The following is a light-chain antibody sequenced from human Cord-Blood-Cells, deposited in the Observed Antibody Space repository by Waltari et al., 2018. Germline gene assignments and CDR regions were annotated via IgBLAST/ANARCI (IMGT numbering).Light chain of an antibody. J-gene: IGLJ1*01. Sequence: QSALTQPASVSGSPGQSITISCTGTSSDVGGYNYVSWYQQHPGKAPKLMICDVSNRPSGVSKRFSGSKSGHTASLTISGLQAEDEADYYCSSYTSSSTYVFGTGTKVTVL. CDR3: SSYTSSSTYV. V-gene: IGLV2-14*01. CDR1: SSDVGGYNY. CDR2: DVS.